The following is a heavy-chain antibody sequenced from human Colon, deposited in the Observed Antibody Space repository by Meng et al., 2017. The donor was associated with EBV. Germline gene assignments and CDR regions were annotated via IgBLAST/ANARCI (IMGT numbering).Heavy chain of an antibody. Sequence: LDNSSPGLEKPSRPLSLTCGVSVVSISSNIRWTWVRQPPGKGLECIGDIDDSGSTNYNPSLNSRISISLDKSKNHFSLKVNSVTAADTAVYYCARGKQDAWELLAYWGQGALVTVFS. CDR2: IDDSGST. J-gene: IGHJ4*02. CDR1: VVSISSNIR. V-gene: IGHV4-4*02. D-gene: IGHD1-26*01. CDR3: ARGKQDAWELLAY.